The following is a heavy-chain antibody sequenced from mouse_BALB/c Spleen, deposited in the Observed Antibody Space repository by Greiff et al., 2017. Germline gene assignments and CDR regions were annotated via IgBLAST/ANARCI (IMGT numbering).Heavy chain of an antibody. CDR1: GFTFSDYY. D-gene: IGHD2-14*01. Sequence: VQGVESGGGLVKPGGSLKLSCAASGFTFSDYYMYWVRQTPEKRLEWVATISDGGSYTYYPDSVKGRFTISRDNAKNTLYLQMSSLKSEDTAMYYCARQDRYFYAMDYWGQGTSVTVSS. J-gene: IGHJ4*01. CDR2: ISDGGSYT. V-gene: IGHV5-4*02. CDR3: ARQDRYFYAMDY.